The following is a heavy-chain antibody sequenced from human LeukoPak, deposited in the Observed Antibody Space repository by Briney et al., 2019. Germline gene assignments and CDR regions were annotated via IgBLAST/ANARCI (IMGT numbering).Heavy chain of an antibody. CDR1: GYTFTSYG. J-gene: IGHJ5*02. CDR3: ARLEAYCSSTSCHRGGWFDP. D-gene: IGHD2-2*01. V-gene: IGHV1-18*01. Sequence: ASVKVSCKASGYTFTSYGISWVRQAPGQGLEWMGWISAYNGNTNYAQKLQGRVTMTTDTSTSTAYMELRSLRSDDTAVYYCARLEAYCSSTSCHRGGWFDPWGQGTLVTVSS. CDR2: ISAYNGNT.